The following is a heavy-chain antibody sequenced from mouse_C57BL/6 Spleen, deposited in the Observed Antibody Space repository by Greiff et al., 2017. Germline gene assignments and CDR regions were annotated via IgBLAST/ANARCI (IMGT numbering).Heavy chain of an antibody. CDR2: IDPSDSET. CDR1: GYTFTSYW. V-gene: IGHV1-52*01. Sequence: QVQLKQPGAELVRPGSSVKLSCKASGYTFTSYWMHWVKQRPIQGLEWIGNIDPSDSETHYNQKFKDKATLTVDKSSSTAYMQLSSLTSEDSAVDYCARLYGSSYRYFDVWGTGTTVTVSS. CDR3: ARLYGSSYRYFDV. J-gene: IGHJ1*03. D-gene: IGHD1-1*01.